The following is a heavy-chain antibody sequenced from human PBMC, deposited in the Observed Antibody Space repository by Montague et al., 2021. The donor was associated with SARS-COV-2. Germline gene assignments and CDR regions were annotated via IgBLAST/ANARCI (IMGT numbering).Heavy chain of an antibody. D-gene: IGHD3-9*01. V-gene: IGHV4-39*07. Sequence: SETLSLTCVVSGGSISSSSYYWGWIRQPPGKGLEWIGSVYYSGSTYYNPSLKSRVTISVDTSKNQFSLKLSSVTAADTAVYYCARDGPLRFVILIGPRHYYYGMDVWGQGTTVTVSS. CDR2: VYYSGST. J-gene: IGHJ6*02. CDR3: ARDGPLRFVILIGPRHYYYGMDV. CDR1: GGSISSSSYY.